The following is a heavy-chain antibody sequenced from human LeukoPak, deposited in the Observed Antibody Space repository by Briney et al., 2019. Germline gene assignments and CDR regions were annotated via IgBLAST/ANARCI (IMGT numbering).Heavy chain of an antibody. J-gene: IGHJ4*02. Sequence: PGGSLRLSCAASAFTVSGNYMSWVRQAPGKGLECVSYISSSSDYTNYPDSVKGRFTISRDNAKNSLYLQMNSLRAEDTALYYCARVKVGTTNRFDYWGQGTLVTVSS. D-gene: IGHD1-26*01. CDR1: AFTVSGNY. CDR3: ARVKVGTTNRFDY. CDR2: ISSSSDYT. V-gene: IGHV3-11*05.